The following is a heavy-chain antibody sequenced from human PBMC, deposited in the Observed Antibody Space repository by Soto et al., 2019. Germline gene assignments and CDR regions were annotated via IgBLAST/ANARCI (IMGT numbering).Heavy chain of an antibody. Sequence: EVQLVESGGGLVQPGRSLRLSCTASGFTFGDYAMSWFRQAPGKGLEWVGFIRSKAYGGTTEYAASVKGRFTISRDDSTSIAYLQMNSLKTEDTAVYYCTSAADIVVVVAAGWGQGTLVTVSS. D-gene: IGHD2-15*01. CDR3: TSAADIVVVVAAG. CDR2: IRSKAYGGTT. V-gene: IGHV3-49*03. CDR1: GFTFGDYA. J-gene: IGHJ4*02.